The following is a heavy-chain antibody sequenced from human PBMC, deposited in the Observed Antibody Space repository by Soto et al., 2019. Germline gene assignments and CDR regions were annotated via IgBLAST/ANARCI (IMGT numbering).Heavy chain of an antibody. CDR2: FIPRGGGT. CDR1: GYIFTNYY. Sequence: QVQLVQSGAEVKSPGASVMVSCNASGYIFTNYYIHWVRQAPGRGLEWMGIFIPRGGGTNYSQKFQGRLTMTGDASTRAVYMELSSLRFEDTAVYFCARASDSGSGLGYWGRGTLVTVSS. CDR3: ARASDSGSGLGY. J-gene: IGHJ4*02. D-gene: IGHD3-10*01. V-gene: IGHV1-46*01.